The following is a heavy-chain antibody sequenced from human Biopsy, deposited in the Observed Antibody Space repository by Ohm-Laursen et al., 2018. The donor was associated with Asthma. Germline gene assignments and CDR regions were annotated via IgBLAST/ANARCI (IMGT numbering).Heavy chain of an antibody. V-gene: IGHV3-23*01. CDR1: GFAFNNSS. Sequence: GSLRLSCAASGFAFNNSSMTWVRQAPGKGLEWVSSISASGVRTFYADFVKGRFTVSRDSSRNTLYLQLSTLRVEDTAVYFCAKITTDRQKANNWFDPWGRGTLVTVSS. D-gene: IGHD3-22*01. CDR2: ISASGVRT. J-gene: IGHJ5*02. CDR3: AKITTDRQKANNWFDP.